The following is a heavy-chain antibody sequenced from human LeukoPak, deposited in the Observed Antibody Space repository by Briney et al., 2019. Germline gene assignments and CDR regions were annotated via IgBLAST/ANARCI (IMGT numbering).Heavy chain of an antibody. CDR1: GFTFSSYA. J-gene: IGHJ6*03. CDR3: AKERGDYGLGPMDV. D-gene: IGHD4-17*01. Sequence: AGGSLRLSCAASGFTFSSYAMSWVRQAPGKGLEWVAGVSYDGSNKLYADSVKCRFTISRDNSKNTLYLQMNSLRAEDTALYYCAKERGDYGLGPMDVWGKGTTVTVSS. CDR2: VSYDGSNK. V-gene: IGHV3-30*18.